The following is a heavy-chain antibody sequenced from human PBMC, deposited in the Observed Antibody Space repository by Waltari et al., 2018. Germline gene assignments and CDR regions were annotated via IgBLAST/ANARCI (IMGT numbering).Heavy chain of an antibody. J-gene: IGHJ4*02. CDR3: ARHNLKNSGGWSGGY. CDR2: IYASGDT. D-gene: IGHD2-15*01. Sequence: QVQLQASGPGLVKPSETLSLICTVSGGSISSYYWSWIRPPAGKGLEWIGRIYASGDTNYNPSLKSRVTMSVDTSKNQFSLKLTSVTAADTAVYYCARHNLKNSGGWSGGYWGQGTLVIVSS. V-gene: IGHV4-4*07. CDR1: GGSISSYY.